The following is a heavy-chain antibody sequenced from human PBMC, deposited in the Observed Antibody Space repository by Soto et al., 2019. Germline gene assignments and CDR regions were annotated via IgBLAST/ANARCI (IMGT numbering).Heavy chain of an antibody. CDR2: INHNGDT. D-gene: IGHD3-9*01. CDR3: AEGLRTGDY. CDR1: GGSFSGYY. Sequence: QVQLQQWGAGLLKPSETLSLTCAVYGGSFSGYYWTWIRQTPGKGLEWIGEINHNGDTNYNPSLKSRVTMSVETSKSQCSLNLSSVTAADTAVYYCAEGLRTGDYWGRGTPVTVSS. V-gene: IGHV4-34*02. J-gene: IGHJ4*02.